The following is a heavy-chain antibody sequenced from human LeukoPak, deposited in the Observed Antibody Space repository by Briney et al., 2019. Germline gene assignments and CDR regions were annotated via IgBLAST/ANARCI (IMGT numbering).Heavy chain of an antibody. CDR3: VTEGYCTSDNCYVH. J-gene: IGHJ5*02. Sequence: ATVKVSCKASGYTFTDYYMHWVQQAPGKGLEWMGRVDPADGEAAYAEKFQGRVIITADASRDTAYMELTSLRSEDTAICYCVTEGYCTSDNCYVHWGQGTLVTVSS. CDR2: VDPADGEA. V-gene: IGHV1-69-2*01. CDR1: GYTFTDYY. D-gene: IGHD2-8*02.